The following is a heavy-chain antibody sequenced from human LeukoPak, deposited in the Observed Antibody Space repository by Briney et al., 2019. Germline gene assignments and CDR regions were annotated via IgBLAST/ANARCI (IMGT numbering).Heavy chain of an antibody. D-gene: IGHD3-9*01. CDR3: ASQVLRYFDWLRGGINWFDP. V-gene: IGHV4-39*01. CDR1: GVSISSSRYY. Sequence: SSETLSLTCTVSGVSISSSRYYWGWIRQPPRKGLEWIGSIYYSGRTYYNPALKSRVTISVDTSKNQFCLKLSSVTAADTAVYYCASQVLRYFDWLRGGINWFDPWGQGTLVTVSS. J-gene: IGHJ5*02. CDR2: IYYSGRT.